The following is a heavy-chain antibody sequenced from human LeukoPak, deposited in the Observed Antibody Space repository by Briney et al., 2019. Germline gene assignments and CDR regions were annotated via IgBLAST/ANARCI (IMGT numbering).Heavy chain of an antibody. J-gene: IGHJ4*02. CDR1: GGSISSSSYY. V-gene: IGHV4-39*02. Sequence: SETLSLTCTVSGGSISSSSYYWGWIRQPPGKGLEWIGSIYYSGSTYYNPSLKSRVTISVDTSKNQFSLKLSSVTAADTAVYYCARDSPATVYKRGDYWGQGTLVTVSS. D-gene: IGHD1-14*01. CDR3: ARDSPATVYKRGDY. CDR2: IYYSGST.